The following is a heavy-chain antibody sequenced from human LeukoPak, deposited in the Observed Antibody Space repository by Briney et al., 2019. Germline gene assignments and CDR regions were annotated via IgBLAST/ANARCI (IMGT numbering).Heavy chain of an antibody. Sequence: GGSLRLSCAASGFTFSSYAMSWVRQAPGKGLEWVSAISGSGGSTYYADSVKGRFTISRDNSKNTLYLQMNSLRAEDTAVYYCTKDRGSSSWHGWFDPWGQGTLVTVSS. V-gene: IGHV3-23*01. D-gene: IGHD6-13*01. CDR1: GFTFSSYA. CDR2: ISGSGGST. CDR3: TKDRGSSSWHGWFDP. J-gene: IGHJ5*02.